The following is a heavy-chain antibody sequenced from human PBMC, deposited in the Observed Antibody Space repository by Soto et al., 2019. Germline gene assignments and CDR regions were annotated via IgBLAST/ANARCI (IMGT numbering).Heavy chain of an antibody. CDR1: GYSFTSYW. J-gene: IGHJ6*02. D-gene: IGHD4-4*01. CDR3: ASHAVTTGYYYYGMDV. CDR2: IYPGDSDT. V-gene: IGHV5-51*01. Sequence: GESLKISCKGSGYSFTSYWIGWVRQMPGKGLEWMGIIYPGDSDTRYSPSFQGQVTISADKSISTAYLQWSSLKASDTAMYYCASHAVTTGYYYYGMDVWGQGTTVTVSS.